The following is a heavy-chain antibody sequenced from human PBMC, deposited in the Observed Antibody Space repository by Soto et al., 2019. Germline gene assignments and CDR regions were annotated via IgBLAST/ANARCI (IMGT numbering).Heavy chain of an antibody. CDR3: ARDPILTNSPASPVNWYFDL. V-gene: IGHV1-18*01. D-gene: IGHD2-8*01. CDR1: GYTFASYA. J-gene: IGHJ2*01. Sequence: ASVKVSCKASGYTFASYAISWMRQAPGQGLEWMGWVSAYNGNTNYAQKLQGRVTMTTDTSTSTAYMELRSLRSDDTAVYYCARDPILTNSPASPVNWYFDLWGRGTLVTVSS. CDR2: VSAYNGNT.